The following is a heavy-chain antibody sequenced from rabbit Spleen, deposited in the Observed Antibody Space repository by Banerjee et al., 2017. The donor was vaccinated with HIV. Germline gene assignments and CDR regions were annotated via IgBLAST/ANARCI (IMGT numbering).Heavy chain of an antibody. V-gene: IGHV1S45*01. J-gene: IGHJ4*01. CDR1: GFTFSNKAV. D-gene: IGHD1-1*01. CDR3: ARETAWSTSSGYYSNL. Sequence: QEQLVESGGGLVKPGASLTLTCKASGFTFSNKAVMCWVRQAPGKGLEWIACINAVTGKAVYASWAKGRFTFSKTSSTTVTLQMTSLTVADTATYFCARETAWSTSSGYYSNLWGQGTLVT. CDR2: INAVTGKA.